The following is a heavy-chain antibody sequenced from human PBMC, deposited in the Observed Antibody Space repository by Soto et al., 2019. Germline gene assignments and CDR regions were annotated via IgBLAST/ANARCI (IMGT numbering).Heavy chain of an antibody. D-gene: IGHD1-1*01. V-gene: IGHV2-5*01. CDR1: GFSLSTSGVG. CDR2: IFWNDEK. J-gene: IGHJ4*02. Sequence: QITLKESGPTLVKPTQTLTLTCTFSGFSLSTSGVGVAWVRQPPGQALEWLAFIFWNDEKHYRPSLKSRVTIIKDTSKNQVVLIMTNVDPMDTGRYYCARRGGYNSYLFEYWGQGALVTVSS. CDR3: ARRGGYNSYLFEY.